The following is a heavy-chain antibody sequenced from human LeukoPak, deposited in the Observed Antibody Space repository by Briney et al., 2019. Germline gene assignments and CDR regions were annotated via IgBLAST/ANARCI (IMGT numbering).Heavy chain of an antibody. CDR1: GFTFSSYE. D-gene: IGHD3-16*01. CDR3: ARDLASPRYYFDY. J-gene: IGHJ4*02. CDR2: ISSSGSAI. V-gene: IGHV3-48*03. Sequence: GGSLRLSCAASGFTFSSYEMNWVRQAPGKGLEWDSYISSSGSAIYYADSVKGRFTISRDNAKNSLYLQMNSLRAEDTAVYYCARDLASPRYYFDYWGQGTLVTVSS.